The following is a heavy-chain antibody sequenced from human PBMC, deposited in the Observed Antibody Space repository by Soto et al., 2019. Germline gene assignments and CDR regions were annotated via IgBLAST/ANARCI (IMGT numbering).Heavy chain of an antibody. CDR1: GGSISSGGYS. D-gene: IGHD7-27*01. Sequence: QLQLQESGSGRVKPSQTLSLTCAVSGGSISSGGYSWSWIRQPPGKGMEWIGYIYHSGSTYYNPSLKSRGTISVDRSKNQFSLKLSSVTAADTAVYYCARVPGPWGQGTLVTASS. CDR3: ARVPGP. J-gene: IGHJ5*02. V-gene: IGHV4-30-2*01. CDR2: IYHSGST.